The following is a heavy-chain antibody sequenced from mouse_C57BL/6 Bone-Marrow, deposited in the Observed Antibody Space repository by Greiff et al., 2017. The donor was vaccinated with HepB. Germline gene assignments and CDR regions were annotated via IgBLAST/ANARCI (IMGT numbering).Heavy chain of an antibody. D-gene: IGHD1-1*01. V-gene: IGHV5-12*01. J-gene: IGHJ1*03. CDR2: ISNGGGST. CDR1: GFTFSDYY. Sequence: EVQLVESGGGLVQPGGSLKLSCAASGFTFSDYYMYWVRQTPEKRLECVAYISNGGGSTYDPDTVKGRFTISRDNDKNTLYLQMSRLKSEDTAMYYCARQEGYYYGLWYFDVWGTGTTVTVSS. CDR3: ARQEGYYYGLWYFDV.